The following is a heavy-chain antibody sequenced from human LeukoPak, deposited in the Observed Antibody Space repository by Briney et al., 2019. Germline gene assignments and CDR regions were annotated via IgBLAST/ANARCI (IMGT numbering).Heavy chain of an antibody. CDR1: GYTFTSYY. Sequence: ASVKGSCKASGYTFTSYYMHWVRQAPGQGLEWMGIINPSGGSTSYAQKFQGRVTITRDTSTSTVYMELSSLRSEDTAVYYCARSRRAAAGYFDYWGQGTLVTVSS. J-gene: IGHJ4*02. V-gene: IGHV1-46*01. D-gene: IGHD6-13*01. CDR3: ARSRRAAAGYFDY. CDR2: INPSGGST.